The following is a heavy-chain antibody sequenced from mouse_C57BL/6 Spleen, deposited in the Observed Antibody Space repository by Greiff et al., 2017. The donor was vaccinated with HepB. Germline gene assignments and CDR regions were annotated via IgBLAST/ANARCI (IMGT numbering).Heavy chain of an antibody. Sequence: VQVVESGAELAKPGASVKLSCKASGYTFTSYWMHWVKQRPGQGLEWIGYINPSSGYTKYNQKFKDKATLTADKSSSTAYMQLSSLTYEDSAVYYCARGIPGGDWYFDVWGTGTTVTVSS. CDR1: GYTFTSYW. V-gene: IGHV1-7*01. J-gene: IGHJ1*03. CDR3: ARGIPGGDWYFDV. CDR2: INPSSGYT. D-gene: IGHD4-1*01.